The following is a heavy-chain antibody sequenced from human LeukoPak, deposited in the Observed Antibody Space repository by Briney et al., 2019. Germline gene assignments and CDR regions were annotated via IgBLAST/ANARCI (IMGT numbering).Heavy chain of an antibody. J-gene: IGHJ4*02. CDR1: GYTLTELS. V-gene: IGHV1-24*01. Sequence: GASVKVSCKVSGYTLTELSMHWVRQAPGKGLEWMGGFDPEDGETIYAQKFQGRVTMTEDTSTDTAYMELSSLRSEDTAVYYCATDLRYSSSWYKFDYWGQGTLATVSS. D-gene: IGHD6-13*01. CDR3: ATDLRYSSSWYKFDY. CDR2: FDPEDGET.